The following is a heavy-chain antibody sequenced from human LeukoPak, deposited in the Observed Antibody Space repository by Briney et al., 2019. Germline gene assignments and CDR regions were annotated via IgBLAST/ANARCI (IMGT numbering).Heavy chain of an antibody. V-gene: IGHV4-59*08. D-gene: IGHD7-27*01. Sequence: SETLSLTCTVSGGSVNSYYWTWIRQPPGKGLEWIGYIYYSGSTYYNPSLKSRVTISVDTSKNQFSLKLSSVTAADTAVYYCARADGNWGSPPDYWGQGTLVTVSS. J-gene: IGHJ4*02. CDR2: IYYSGST. CDR3: ARADGNWGSPPDY. CDR1: GGSVNSYY.